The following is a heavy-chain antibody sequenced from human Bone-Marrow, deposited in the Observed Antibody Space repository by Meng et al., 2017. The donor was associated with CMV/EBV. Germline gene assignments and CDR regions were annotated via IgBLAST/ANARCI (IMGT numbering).Heavy chain of an antibody. D-gene: IGHD1-26*01. V-gene: IGHV4-31*03. Sequence: LRLSCTVSGGSISSGDYYWSWIRQHPGKGLEWIGYIYYSGSTYYNPSLKSRVTISVDTSKNQFSLKLSSVTAADTAVYYCAREIVGATTRYYFDYWGQGPLVTVSS. J-gene: IGHJ4*02. CDR3: AREIVGATTRYYFDY. CDR1: GGSISSGDYY. CDR2: IYYSGST.